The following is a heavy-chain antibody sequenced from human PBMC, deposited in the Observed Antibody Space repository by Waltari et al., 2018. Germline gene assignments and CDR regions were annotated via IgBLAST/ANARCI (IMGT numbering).Heavy chain of an antibody. CDR3: ARGLLWFGEFHDAFDI. J-gene: IGHJ3*02. D-gene: IGHD3-10*01. CDR2: IGTAGDT. V-gene: IGHV3-13*01. CDR1: GFTFSSYD. Sequence: EVQLVESGGGLVQPGGSLRLSCAASGFTFSSYDMHWVRQATGKGLEWVSAIGTAGDTYYPGSVKGRFTISRENARNSLYLQMNSLRAGDTAVYYCARGLLWFGEFHDAFDIWGQGTMVTVSS.